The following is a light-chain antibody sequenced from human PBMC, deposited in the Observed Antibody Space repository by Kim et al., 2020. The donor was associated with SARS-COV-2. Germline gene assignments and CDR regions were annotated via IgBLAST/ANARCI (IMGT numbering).Light chain of an antibody. Sequence: SYELTQPPSVSVSPGQTASITCSGYKLGDKYVSWYQQKPGQSPVVVIYQDNQRPSGIPERFSGSNSGNTATLTISGTQAMDEADYYCQAWDSSLNNYVFGAGTQVTVL. CDR2: QDN. J-gene: IGLJ1*01. CDR3: QAWDSSLNNYV. V-gene: IGLV3-1*01. CDR1: KLGDKY.